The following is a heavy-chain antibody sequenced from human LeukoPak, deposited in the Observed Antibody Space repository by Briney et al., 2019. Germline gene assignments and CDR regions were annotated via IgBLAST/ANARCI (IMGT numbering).Heavy chain of an antibody. CDR2: ISVSGGTT. CDR3: ARRYYYDSSGYLY. D-gene: IGHD3-22*01. V-gene: IGHV3-23*01. J-gene: IGHJ4*02. Sequence: SGGSLRLSCATSGFTFSSYAMSWVRQAPGKGLEWVSAISVSGGTTYYADSVKGRFAISRDNSKNTLSLQMNSLRAEDTAVYYCARRYYYDSSGYLYWGQGTLVTVSS. CDR1: GFTFSSYA.